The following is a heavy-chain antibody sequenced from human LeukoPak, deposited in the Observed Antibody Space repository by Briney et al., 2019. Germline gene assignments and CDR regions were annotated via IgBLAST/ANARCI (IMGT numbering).Heavy chain of an antibody. Sequence: ASVKVSCKASGYTFTGYYMHWVRQAPGQGLEWMGWINPNSGGTNYAQKFQGRVTMTRDTSISTAYMELSRLRSDDTAVYYCARPTPPYCSSTSCYRGHRLECDYWGQGTLVTVSS. D-gene: IGHD2-2*02. CDR1: GYTFTGYY. J-gene: IGHJ4*02. CDR3: ARPTPPYCSSTSCYRGHRLECDY. CDR2: INPNSGGT. V-gene: IGHV1-2*02.